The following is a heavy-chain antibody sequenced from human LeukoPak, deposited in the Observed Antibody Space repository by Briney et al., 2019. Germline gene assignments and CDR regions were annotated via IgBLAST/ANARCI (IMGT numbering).Heavy chain of an antibody. D-gene: IGHD3-10*01. Sequence: SDTLSLTCTVSGGSISSYYWSWIRQPPGKELEWIGYIYYSGSTNYNPSLKSRLTISVDTSKNQFSLKLSSVTAADTAVYYCARAVGTGTYYDLLYWGQGTLVTASS. CDR1: GGSISSYY. CDR3: ARAVGTGTYYDLLY. J-gene: IGHJ4*02. V-gene: IGHV4-59*07. CDR2: IYYSGST.